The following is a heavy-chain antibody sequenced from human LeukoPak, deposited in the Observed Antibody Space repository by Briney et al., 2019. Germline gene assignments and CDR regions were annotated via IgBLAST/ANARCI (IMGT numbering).Heavy chain of an antibody. CDR3: ARDLGSCSGGSCYDYYYYYYMDV. Sequence: GGSLRLSCAASGFTFSSYSMNWVRQAPGKGLEWVSSISSSSSYIYYADSVKGRFTISRDNAKNSLYLQMNSLRAEDTAVYYCARDLGSCSGGSCYDYYYYYYMDVWGKGTTVTISS. CDR2: ISSSSSYI. D-gene: IGHD2-15*01. J-gene: IGHJ6*03. V-gene: IGHV3-21*04. CDR1: GFTFSSYS.